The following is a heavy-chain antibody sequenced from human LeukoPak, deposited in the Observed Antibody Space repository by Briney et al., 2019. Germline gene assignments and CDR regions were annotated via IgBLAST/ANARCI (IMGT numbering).Heavy chain of an antibody. CDR1: GGSFSGYY. Sequence: PSETLSLTCAVYGGSFSGYYWSWIRQPPGKGLEWIGEINHSGSTNYNPSLKSRVTISVDTSKNQFSLKLSSVTAADTAVYYCAKGRSWYGGFDPWGQGTLVTVSS. D-gene: IGHD6-13*01. V-gene: IGHV4-34*01. CDR3: AKGRSWYGGFDP. CDR2: INHSGST. J-gene: IGHJ5*02.